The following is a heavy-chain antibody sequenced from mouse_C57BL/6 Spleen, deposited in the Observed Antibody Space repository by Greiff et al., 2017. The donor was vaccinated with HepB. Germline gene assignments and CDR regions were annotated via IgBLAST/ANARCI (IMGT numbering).Heavy chain of an antibody. CDR2: IDPSDSYT. Sequence: QVQLQQPGAELVRPGTSVKLSCKASGYTFTSYWMHWVKQRPGQGLEWIGVIDPSDSYTNYNQKFKGKATLTVDTSSSTAYMQLSSLTSEDSAVYYCAILFYEGNAMDYWGQGTSVTVSS. CDR1: GYTFTSYW. V-gene: IGHV1-59*01. CDR3: AILFYEGNAMDY. J-gene: IGHJ4*01. D-gene: IGHD1-1*01.